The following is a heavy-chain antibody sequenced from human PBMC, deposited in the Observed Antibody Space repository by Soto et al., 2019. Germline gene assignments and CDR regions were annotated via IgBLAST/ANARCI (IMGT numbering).Heavy chain of an antibody. J-gene: IGHJ4*02. V-gene: IGHV4-4*07. CDR2: IYSGGST. D-gene: IGHD6-13*01. CDR1: GGTITSYY. Sequence: PSETLSLTCTVSGGTITSYYWSWIRQPAGKGLEWIGRIYSGGSTNYNPSLNSRVIMSVDTSQNQFSLNLSSVTAADTAKYYCARENILTAAAGKRDFDCWGQGTLVTVSS. CDR3: ARENILTAAAGKRDFDC.